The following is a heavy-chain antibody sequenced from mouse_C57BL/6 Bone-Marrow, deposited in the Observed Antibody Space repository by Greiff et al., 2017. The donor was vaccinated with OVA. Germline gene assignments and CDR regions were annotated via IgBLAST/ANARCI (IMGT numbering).Heavy chain of an antibody. D-gene: IGHD2-14*01. V-gene: IGHV1-81*01. Sequence: QVQLQQSGAELARPGASVKLSCKASGYTFTSYGISWVKQRTGQGLEWIGEIYPRSGNPYYNEKLKGKATLTADKSSSHASMDLRILTSADAAVYFCARSGVLRWGQGTLVTVSA. CDR3: ARSGVLR. CDR1: GYTFTSYG. J-gene: IGHJ3*02. CDR2: IYPRSGNP.